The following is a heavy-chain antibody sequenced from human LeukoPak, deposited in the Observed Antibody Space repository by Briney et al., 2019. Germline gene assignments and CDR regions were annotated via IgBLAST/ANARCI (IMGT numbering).Heavy chain of an antibody. CDR3: AKGSSSSRPYYFDY. D-gene: IGHD6-6*01. Sequence: GGSLRLSCAASGFTFSRYAMSWVRQAPGKGLEWIPAITDSGGSTYHADSVKGRFTISRDNSENTLYLQMNSLRVEDTAVYYCAKGSSSSRPYYFDYWGQGSLVTVSS. CDR1: GFTFSRYA. CDR2: ITDSGGST. V-gene: IGHV3-23*01. J-gene: IGHJ4*02.